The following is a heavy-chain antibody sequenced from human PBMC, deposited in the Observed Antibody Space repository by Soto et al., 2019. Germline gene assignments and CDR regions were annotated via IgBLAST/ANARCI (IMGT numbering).Heavy chain of an antibody. CDR1: GGSISSYY. Sequence: SETLSLTCTDSGGSISSYYWSWIRQPAGKGLEWIGRIYTSGSTNYNPSLKSRVTMSVDTSKNQFSLKLSSVTAADTAVYYCARDLGYCSSTSCYTLWDYWGQGTLVTVSS. V-gene: IGHV4-4*07. CDR3: ARDLGYCSSTSCYTLWDY. D-gene: IGHD2-2*02. J-gene: IGHJ4*02. CDR2: IYTSGST.